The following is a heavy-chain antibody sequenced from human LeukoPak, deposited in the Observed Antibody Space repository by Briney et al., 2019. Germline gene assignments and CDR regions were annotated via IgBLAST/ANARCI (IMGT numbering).Heavy chain of an antibody. CDR3: ARDKKSGESSEIDY. J-gene: IGHJ4*02. Sequence: GGSLRLSCAASGFTFSNYWVHWVRQAPGKGLVWVARINRDGSTTNYADSVKGRFTVSRDNAKNTLNLQMNSLRAEDTAVYYCARDKKSGESSEIDYWGQGTLVTVSS. V-gene: IGHV3-74*01. CDR1: GFTFSNYW. CDR2: INRDGSTT. D-gene: IGHD3-10*01.